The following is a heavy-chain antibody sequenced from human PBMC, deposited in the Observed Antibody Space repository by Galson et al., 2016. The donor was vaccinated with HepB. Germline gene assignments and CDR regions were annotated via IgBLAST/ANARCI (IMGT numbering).Heavy chain of an antibody. CDR3: AKDGRGFHPYNWFDP. V-gene: IGHV3-23*01. D-gene: IGHD1-1*01. CDR1: GFTFSSYA. CDR2: ISGTGGST. Sequence: SLRLSCAASGFTFSSYAMTWVRQAPGRGLKWVTAISGTGGSTYYADSVKGRFTISRDNSKNTSYLQINSLRAEDTAVYYCAKDGRGFHPYNWFDPWGQGTLVTVSS. J-gene: IGHJ5*02.